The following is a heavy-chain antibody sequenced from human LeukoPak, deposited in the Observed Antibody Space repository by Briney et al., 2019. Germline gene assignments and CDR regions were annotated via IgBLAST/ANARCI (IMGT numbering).Heavy chain of an antibody. CDR3: AKDIVAAPSGWFDP. Sequence: QPGGSLRLSCAASGFTFSSYAMSWVRQAPGKGLEWVSAISGSGGSTYYADSVKGRFTIPRDNSNNTLYLQMNSLRAEDTAVYYCAKDIVAAPSGWFDPWGQGTLVTVSS. J-gene: IGHJ5*02. CDR2: ISGSGGST. D-gene: IGHD5-12*01. CDR1: GFTFSSYA. V-gene: IGHV3-23*01.